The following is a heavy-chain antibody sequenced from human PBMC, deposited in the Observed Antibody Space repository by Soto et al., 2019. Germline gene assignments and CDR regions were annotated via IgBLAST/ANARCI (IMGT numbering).Heavy chain of an antibody. CDR3: AIYFARWGYYGLDV. J-gene: IGHJ6*02. V-gene: IGHV3-30*07. D-gene: IGHD3-9*01. Sequence: DSVKGRFTISRDNSKNTFYLQMNSLRDEDTAVYYCAIYFARWGYYGLDVWGQGTTVTVSS.